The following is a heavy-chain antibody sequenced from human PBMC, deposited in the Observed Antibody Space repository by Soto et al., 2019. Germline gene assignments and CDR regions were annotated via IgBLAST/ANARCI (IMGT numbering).Heavy chain of an antibody. D-gene: IGHD1-26*01. CDR3: ARHKSHYPAYYYHYMDV. CDR1: GGSISSYY. Sequence: PSETMSLTCTVSGGSISSYYWSWIRQPPGKGLEWIGYIYYSGSTNYNPSLKSRVTISVDTSKNQFSLKLSSVTAADTAVYYCARHKSHYPAYYYHYMDVWGKGTTVTVSS. J-gene: IGHJ6*03. V-gene: IGHV4-59*08. CDR2: IYYSGST.